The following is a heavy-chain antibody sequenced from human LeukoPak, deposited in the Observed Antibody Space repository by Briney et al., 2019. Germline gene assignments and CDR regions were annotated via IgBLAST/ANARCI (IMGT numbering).Heavy chain of an antibody. CDR2: ISSSSSYI. J-gene: IGHJ4*02. Sequence: GGSLRLSCAASGFTFSSYSMNWVRQAPGKGLEWVSSISSSSSYIYYADSVKGRFTISRDNSKNTLYLQMNSLRAEDTALYYCAKDLRDDPYSSSWYGPDSWGQGALVTVSS. D-gene: IGHD6-13*01. CDR1: GFTFSSYS. CDR3: AKDLRDDPYSSSWYGPDS. V-gene: IGHV3-21*04.